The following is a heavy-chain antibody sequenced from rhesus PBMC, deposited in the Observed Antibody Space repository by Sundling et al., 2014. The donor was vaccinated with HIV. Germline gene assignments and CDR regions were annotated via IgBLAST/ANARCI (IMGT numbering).Heavy chain of an antibody. V-gene: IGHV4-80*01. Sequence: QVQLQESGPGLVKPSEILSLTCTVSGASISTYWWNWIRQPPGKGLEWIGEINGDSGNTNYNPSLKSRITVSRDPSKNQFSLNLTSVTAADTAVYYCARGYSGRFDYWGQGVLVTFSS. CDR3: ARGYSGRFDY. J-gene: IGHJ4*01. CDR2: INGDSGNT. CDR1: GASISTYW. D-gene: IGHD6-25*01.